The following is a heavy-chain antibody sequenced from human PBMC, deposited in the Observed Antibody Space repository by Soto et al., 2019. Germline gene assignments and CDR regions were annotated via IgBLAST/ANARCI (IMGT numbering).Heavy chain of an antibody. D-gene: IGHD1-26*01. CDR1: GGSISSYY. CDR2: IYYSGST. J-gene: IGHJ4*02. V-gene: IGHV4-59*01. CDR3: PRGVDRQWADY. Sequence: KSSETLSLTCTDSGGSISSYYWTWIRQLPGKGLEWIGYIYYSGSTDYNPSLKSRVTISVDTSKNQFSLTLRSVTAADTAVYYCPRGVDRQWADYWGQGTLVTVS.